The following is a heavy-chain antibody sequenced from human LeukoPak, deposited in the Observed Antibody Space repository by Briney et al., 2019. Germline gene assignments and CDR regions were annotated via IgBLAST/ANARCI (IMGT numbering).Heavy chain of an antibody. CDR2: IIPIFGTA. CDR3: ARIGGQKNLLDY. Sequence: SVKVSCKASGGTFSSYAISWVRQAPGQGLEWMGGIIPIFGTANYAQKFQGRVTITADESTSTAYMELSSLRSEDTAVYYCARIGGQKNLLDYWGQGTLVTVSS. V-gene: IGHV1-69*13. D-gene: IGHD3-10*01. CDR1: GGTFSSYA. J-gene: IGHJ4*02.